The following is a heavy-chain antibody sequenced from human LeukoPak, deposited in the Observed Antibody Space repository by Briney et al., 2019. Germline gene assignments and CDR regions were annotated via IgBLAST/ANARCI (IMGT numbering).Heavy chain of an antibody. Sequence: SETLSLTCAVYGGSFSGYYWSWIRQPPGKGLEWIGEINHSGSTNYNPSLKSRVTISVDTSKNQFSLKLSSMTAADTAVYYCARQPWIQLWLIDYWGQGTLVTVSS. CDR2: INHSGST. CDR3: ARQPWIQLWLIDY. CDR1: GGSFSGYY. D-gene: IGHD5-18*01. J-gene: IGHJ4*02. V-gene: IGHV4-34*01.